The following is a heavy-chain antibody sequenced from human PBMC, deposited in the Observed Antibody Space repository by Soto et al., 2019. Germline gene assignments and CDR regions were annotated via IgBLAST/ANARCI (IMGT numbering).Heavy chain of an antibody. V-gene: IGHV4-59*01. D-gene: IGHD1-26*01. J-gene: IGHJ4*02. CDR2: IYYSGST. Sequence: PSETLSLTCTVSGGSISSYYWSWIRQPPGKGLEWIGYIYYSGSTNYNPSLKSRVTISVDTSKNQFSLKLSSVTAADTAVYYCARDTLVGAINYWGQGTPVTVSS. CDR1: GGSISSYY. CDR3: ARDTLVGAINY.